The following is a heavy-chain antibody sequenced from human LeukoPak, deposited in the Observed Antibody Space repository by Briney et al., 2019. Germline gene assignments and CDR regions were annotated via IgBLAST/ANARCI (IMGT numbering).Heavy chain of an antibody. Sequence: GGSLRLSCAASGFTFSSYSMNWVRQAPGKGLEWVSYISSSSSTIYYADSVKGRFTISRDNAKNSLYLQMNSLRAEDTAVYYCASPDYYDSSGYHYWGQGTLVTVSS. J-gene: IGHJ4*02. V-gene: IGHV3-48*04. CDR1: GFTFSSYS. CDR2: ISSSSSTI. D-gene: IGHD3-22*01. CDR3: ASPDYYDSSGYHY.